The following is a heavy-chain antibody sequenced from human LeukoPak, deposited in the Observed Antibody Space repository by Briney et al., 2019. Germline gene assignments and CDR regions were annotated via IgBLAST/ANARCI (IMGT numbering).Heavy chain of an antibody. CDR2: ISYDGSNK. J-gene: IGHJ4*02. CDR3: AKEVHFCGDWAFDY. CDR1: GFTFSSYG. D-gene: IGHD2-21*02. V-gene: IGHV3-30*18. Sequence: GGSLRLSCAASGFTFSSYGMHWVRQAPGKGLEWVAVISYDGSNKYYADSVKGRFTISRDNSKNTLYLQMNSLRAEDTAVYYCAKEVHFCGDWAFDYWAREPWSPSPQ.